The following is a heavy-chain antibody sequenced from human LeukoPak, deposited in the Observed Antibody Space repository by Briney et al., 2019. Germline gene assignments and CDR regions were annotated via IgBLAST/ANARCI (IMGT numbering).Heavy chain of an antibody. V-gene: IGHV3-23*01. CDR2: ISGSGGST. CDR1: GFIFSSYA. CDR3: SKGAMSSAWGNWFDS. J-gene: IGHJ5*01. D-gene: IGHD6-19*01. Sequence: TGGSLRLSCAASGFIFSSYAMTWVRQAPGKGLEWVSAISGSGGSTFYADSVKGRFTISRDNSNNTLSLQMNSLTAGDTAVYYCSKGAMSSAWGNWFDSWGLGTLLTVSS.